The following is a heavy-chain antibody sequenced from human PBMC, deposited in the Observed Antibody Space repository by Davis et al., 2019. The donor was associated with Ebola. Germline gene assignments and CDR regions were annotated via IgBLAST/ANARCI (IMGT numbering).Heavy chain of an antibody. J-gene: IGHJ4*02. V-gene: IGHV3-23*01. D-gene: IGHD1-20*01. CDR1: GFTFSSYA. CDR2: ISGSGGST. Sequence: PGGSLRLSCAASGFTFSSYAMTWVRQAPGKGLEWVSAISGSGGSTYYADSVKGRFTISRDNSKNTLYLQMNSLRAEDTAVYYCAKDTRLITGYDYWGQGTLVTVSS. CDR3: AKDTRLITGYDY.